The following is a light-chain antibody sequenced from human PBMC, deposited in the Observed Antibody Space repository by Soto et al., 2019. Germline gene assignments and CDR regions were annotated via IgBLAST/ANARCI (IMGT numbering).Light chain of an antibody. CDR1: SSDIGTYNL. CDR2: EVT. V-gene: IGLV2-8*01. Sequence: QSALTQPASVSGSPGQSITISCTGTSSDIGTYNLVSWYQHYPGKAPKLMIYEVTKRPAGVPDRFSGSKSGNTASLTVSGLQAEDEADYYCSSDAGNYNYVFGTGTKLTVL. J-gene: IGLJ1*01. CDR3: SSDAGNYNYV.